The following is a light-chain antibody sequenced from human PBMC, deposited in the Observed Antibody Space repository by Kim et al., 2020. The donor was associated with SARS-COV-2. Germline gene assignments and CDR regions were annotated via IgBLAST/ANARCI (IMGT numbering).Light chain of an antibody. CDR1: NIGSKS. V-gene: IGLV3-21*04. CDR3: QVWDSSSDHPV. J-gene: IGLJ3*02. Sequence: SYELTQPPSVSVAPGKTAMITCGGNNIGSKSVHWYQQKPGQAPVLVIYYDSDRPSGIPERFSGSNSGNTATLTTSRVEAGDEADYYCQVWDSSSDHPVFGGGTQLTVL. CDR2: YDS.